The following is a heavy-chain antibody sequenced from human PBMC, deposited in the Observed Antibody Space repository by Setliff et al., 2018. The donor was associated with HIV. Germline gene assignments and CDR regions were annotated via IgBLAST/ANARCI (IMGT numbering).Heavy chain of an antibody. V-gene: IGHV1-2*06. Sequence: GASVKVSCKTSGYAFTDYSIHWVRQAPGQGLEWVGRINPDSRGTNYAQTFQGRVTMTRDTSVSTAYMELSGLKSDDTAVFYCAGGVKGIATTGKYYFDYWGQGTLVTVSS. CDR3: AGGVKGIATTGKYYFDY. CDR2: INPDSRGT. J-gene: IGHJ4*02. CDR1: GYAFTDYS. D-gene: IGHD6-13*01.